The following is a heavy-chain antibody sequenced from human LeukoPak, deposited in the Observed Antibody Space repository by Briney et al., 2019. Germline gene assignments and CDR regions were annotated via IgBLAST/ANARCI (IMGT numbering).Heavy chain of an antibody. V-gene: IGHV1-69*13. CDR2: IIPIFGTA. J-gene: IGHJ4*02. D-gene: IGHD3-3*01. CDR3: ARSDRFLEWLPHFDY. CDR1: GYTFISYG. Sequence: GASVKVSCKASGYTFISYGISWVRQAPGQGLEWMGGIIPIFGTANYAQKFQGRVTITADESTSTAYMELSSLRSEDTAVYYCARSDRFLEWLPHFDYWGQGTLVTVSS.